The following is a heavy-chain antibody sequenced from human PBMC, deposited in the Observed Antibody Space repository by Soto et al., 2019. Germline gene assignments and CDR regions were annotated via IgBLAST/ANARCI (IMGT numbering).Heavy chain of an antibody. Sequence: EVQLVESGGGLVQPGGSLRLSCAASGFTFSGYSMNWVRQAPGKGLEWVSYITSSSSTIYYAESVKGRFTISRDNVKNTLYLQMNSLRDEDTAVYYCARDYPGDSNRAGLDYWGQGTLVTVSS. CDR2: ITSSSSTI. V-gene: IGHV3-48*02. CDR1: GFTFSGYS. J-gene: IGHJ4*02. CDR3: ARDYPGDSNRAGLDY. D-gene: IGHD3-22*01.